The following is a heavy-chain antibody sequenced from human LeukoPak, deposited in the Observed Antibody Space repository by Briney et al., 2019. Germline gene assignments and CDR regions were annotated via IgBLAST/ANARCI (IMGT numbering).Heavy chain of an antibody. J-gene: IGHJ4*02. V-gene: IGHV4-4*02. Sequence: PSGTLPLTCAVTGGSSSRSNWRSWVRQPPGKGLEWIGEIYHSGSTSYNPSLQSRVTISLDKSKNQFSLKLSSVTAADTAVYYCARLSYYASGKPFDYWGQGTLVTVSS. CDR2: IYHSGST. CDR1: GGSSSRSNW. D-gene: IGHD3-10*01. CDR3: ARLSYYASGKPFDY.